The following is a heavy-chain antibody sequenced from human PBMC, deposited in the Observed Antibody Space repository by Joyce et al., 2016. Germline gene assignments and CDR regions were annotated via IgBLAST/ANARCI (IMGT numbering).Heavy chain of an antibody. Sequence: EVQLVEAGGGLVKPGGSLRLSCAASGFSFRNAWVAWVRQGPGKGMAGVGRVKSKSQGGTTDYAAPVKGRCTISRDDSRDTAYLQMNSLKSEDTGVYFCVTGLCIGTACHWDDAFDVWGQGTMVTVSS. D-gene: IGHD2-2*01. V-gene: IGHV3-15*01. CDR3: VTGLCIGTACHWDDAFDV. J-gene: IGHJ3*01. CDR1: GFSFRNAW. CDR2: VKSKSQGGTT.